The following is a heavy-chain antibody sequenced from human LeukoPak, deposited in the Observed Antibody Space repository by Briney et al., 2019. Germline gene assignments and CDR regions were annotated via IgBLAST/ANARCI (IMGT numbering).Heavy chain of an antibody. V-gene: IGHV4-61*02. CDR3: ARDSPSDYGDYVDY. CDR1: GGSISSSSYY. CDR2: IYTSGST. Sequence: SETLSLTCTVSGGSISSSSYYWSWIRQPPGKGLEWIGRIYTSGSTNYNPSLKSRVTISVDTSKNQFSLKLSSVTAADTAVYYCARDSPSDYGDYVDYWGQGTLVTVSS. D-gene: IGHD4-17*01. J-gene: IGHJ4*02.